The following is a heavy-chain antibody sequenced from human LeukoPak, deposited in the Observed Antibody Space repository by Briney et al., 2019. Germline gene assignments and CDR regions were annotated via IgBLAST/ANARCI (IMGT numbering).Heavy chain of an antibody. V-gene: IGHV4-59*08. D-gene: IGHD6-19*01. CDR1: GGSISNYY. J-gene: IGHJ3*02. CDR3: ARHSERWLGAFDI. CDR2: IYYSGST. Sequence: SETLSLTCTVSGGSISNYYWSWIRQPPGKGLEWIGYIYYSGSTNYNPSLKSRVTISVDTSKNQFSLKLRSVTAADTAVYYCARHSERWLGAFDIWGQGTMVTVSS.